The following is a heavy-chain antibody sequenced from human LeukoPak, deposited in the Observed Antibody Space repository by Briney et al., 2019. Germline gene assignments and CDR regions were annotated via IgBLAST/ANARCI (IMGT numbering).Heavy chain of an antibody. CDR3: ARDPPQDGSGSLNFDY. D-gene: IGHD3-10*01. J-gene: IGHJ4*02. CDR2: IYSGGST. Sequence: AGGSLRLSCAASGFTVSGNYMSWVRQAPGKGLEWVSVIYSGGSTYYADSVKGRFTISRDNSKNTLYLQMNSLRAEDTAVYYCARDPPQDGSGSLNFDYWGQGTLVTVSS. V-gene: IGHV3-66*02. CDR1: GFTVSGNY.